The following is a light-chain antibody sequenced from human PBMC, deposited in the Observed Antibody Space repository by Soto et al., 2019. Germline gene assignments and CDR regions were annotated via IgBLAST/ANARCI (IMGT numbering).Light chain of an antibody. CDR2: GAS. J-gene: IGKJ4*01. CDR3: QHYNNWPPIT. V-gene: IGKV3-15*01. CDR1: QSVSSN. Sequence: EIVMTQSPATLSVSPGERATLSCRASQSVSSNLAWYQQKPGQAPRLLIYGASTRATGIPARFSGRGSGTEFPLTLRCLPVQEFGGYFCQHYNNWPPITFGGGTKVDIK.